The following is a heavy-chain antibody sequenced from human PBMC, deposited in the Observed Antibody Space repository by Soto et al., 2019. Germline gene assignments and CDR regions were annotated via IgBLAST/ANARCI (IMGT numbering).Heavy chain of an antibody. J-gene: IGHJ4*02. Sequence: EVQLLESGGGLVQPGGSLRLSCAASGFTFSSYAMSWVRQAPGKGLEWVSAISGSGGSTYYADSVKGRFTISRDNSKNTLYLQMNSLRAEDTAVYYCAKGSGYYPHYFDYWGQVTLVTVSS. D-gene: IGHD3-3*01. CDR2: ISGSGGST. CDR1: GFTFSSYA. V-gene: IGHV3-23*01. CDR3: AKGSGYYPHYFDY.